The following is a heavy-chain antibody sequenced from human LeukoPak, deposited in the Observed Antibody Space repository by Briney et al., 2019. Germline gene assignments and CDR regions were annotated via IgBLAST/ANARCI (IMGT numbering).Heavy chain of an antibody. Sequence: GGSLRLSCAVSGFIFSDYYMSWIRQAPGKGLEWVSYISSSGRPIYHADSVKGRFTISRDNAKNSLYLLMNSLRAEDTAVYYCARDVSGGSAALDYWGQGTLVTVSS. CDR2: ISSSGRPI. V-gene: IGHV3-11*04. CDR3: ARDVSGGSAALDY. D-gene: IGHD2-15*01. J-gene: IGHJ4*02. CDR1: GFIFSDYY.